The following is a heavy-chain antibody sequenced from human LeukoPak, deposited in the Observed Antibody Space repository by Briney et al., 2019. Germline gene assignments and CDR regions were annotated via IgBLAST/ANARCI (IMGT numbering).Heavy chain of an antibody. CDR1: GFIFNHHA. CDR2: IWSDKSNK. D-gene: IGHD4-11*01. V-gene: IGHV3-33*06. J-gene: IGHJ4*02. Sequence: GGSLRLSCAASGFIFNHHAMHWVRQAPGEGLEWVSVIWSDKSNKFYADSVRGRFTISRDDSRKTVYLQMDTMTVEDTAVYYCAKDAQRGFDYSNSLEYWGQGALVTVAS. CDR3: AKDAQRGFDYSNSLEY.